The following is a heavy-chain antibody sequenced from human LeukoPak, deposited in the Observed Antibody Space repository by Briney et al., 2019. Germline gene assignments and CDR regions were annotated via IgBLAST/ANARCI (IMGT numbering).Heavy chain of an antibody. D-gene: IGHD3-22*01. CDR1: GGSFSGYC. V-gene: IGHV4-34*01. CDR2: INHSGST. Sequence: SETLSLTCGVNGGSFSGYCWNWIRQTPGKGLEWIGEINHSGSTNYNPSLKSRVTISVDTSKNQFSLKLISVTAADTAVYYCARLGYRYYFDSSGSYNPNFLDYWGQGTLVTVSS. J-gene: IGHJ4*02. CDR3: ARLGYRYYFDSSGSYNPNFLDY.